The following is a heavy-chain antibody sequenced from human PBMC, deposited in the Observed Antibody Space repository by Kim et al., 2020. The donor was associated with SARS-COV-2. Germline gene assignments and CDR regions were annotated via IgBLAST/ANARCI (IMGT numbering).Heavy chain of an antibody. J-gene: IGHJ4*02. Sequence: SSSYPNSADSVKGRFTISRDNAKNSLYLQMNSLRAEDTAVYYCATQGDYWGQGTLVTVSS. CDR3: ATQGDY. CDR2: SSSYP. V-gene: IGHV3-11*06.